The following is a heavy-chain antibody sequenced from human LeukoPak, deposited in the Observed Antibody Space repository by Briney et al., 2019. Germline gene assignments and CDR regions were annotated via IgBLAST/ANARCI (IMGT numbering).Heavy chain of an antibody. Sequence: SVKVSCKASGYTFTAYHIHWLRQAPGQGLEWMGWIKPGSSATKYTQKFQGRVTLTRGTSISTAYLELSRLRSDDTAIYYCARACRSCGDGACSCFDYWGQGTLVTVSS. D-gene: IGHD2-15*01. CDR1: GYTFTAYH. V-gene: IGHV1-2*02. CDR3: ARACRSCGDGACSCFDY. CDR2: IKPGSSAT. J-gene: IGHJ4*02.